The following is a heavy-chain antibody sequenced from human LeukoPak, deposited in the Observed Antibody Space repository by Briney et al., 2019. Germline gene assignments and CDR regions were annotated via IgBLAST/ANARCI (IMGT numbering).Heavy chain of an antibody. CDR3: AREFYIVGATGFDY. Sequence: GGSLRLSCAASGYTFSSYSMNWVRQAPGKGLEWVSYISSSSSTIYYADSVKGRFTISRDNAKNSLYLQMNSLRAEDTAVYYCAREFYIVGATGFDYWGQGTLVTVCS. V-gene: IGHV3-48*04. D-gene: IGHD1-26*01. CDR1: GYTFSSYS. CDR2: ISSSSSTI. J-gene: IGHJ4*02.